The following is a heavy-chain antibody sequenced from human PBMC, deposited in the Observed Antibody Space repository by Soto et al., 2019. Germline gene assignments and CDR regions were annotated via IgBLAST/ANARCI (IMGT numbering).Heavy chain of an antibody. D-gene: IGHD3-16*01. Sequence: EVQLLESGGGLVQPGGSLRLSCAASGFTFSSYAMSWVRQAPGKGLAWVSGISVSGGSTYYADSVKGRFTISRDNSKNTLDLQMNSLRAEDTAVYYGASNTRYDPPDYWGQGTLVTVSS. V-gene: IGHV3-23*01. CDR3: ASNTRYDPPDY. CDR2: ISVSGGST. CDR1: GFTFSSYA. J-gene: IGHJ4*02.